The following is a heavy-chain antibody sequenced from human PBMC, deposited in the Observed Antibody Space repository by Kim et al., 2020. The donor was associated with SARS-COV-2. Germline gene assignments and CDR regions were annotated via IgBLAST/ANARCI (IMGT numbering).Heavy chain of an antibody. CDR3: AKGTLRGGYYGWFDP. Sequence: GGSLRLSCAASGFTFSSYAMSWVRQAPGKGLEWVCTIDNSGGLTYYADSVKGRFTISRDSSKNTLYLQMNSLTVDDTAVYYCAKGTLRGGYYGWFDPWGQGTLVTVSS. J-gene: IGHJ5*02. CDR1: GFTFSSYA. D-gene: IGHD3-10*01. CDR2: IDNSGGLT. V-gene: IGHV3-23*01.